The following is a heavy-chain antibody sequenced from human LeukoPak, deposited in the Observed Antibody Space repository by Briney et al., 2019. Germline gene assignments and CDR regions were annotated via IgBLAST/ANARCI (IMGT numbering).Heavy chain of an antibody. J-gene: IGHJ4*02. CDR3: ARGGEQLALDY. CDR1: GFTFSSYS. CDR2: ISSSSSYI. D-gene: IGHD6-6*01. V-gene: IGHV3-21*01. Sequence: GGSLRLSCAASGFTFSSYSMNWVRQAPGKGLEWVSSISSSSSYIYYADSVKGRFTISRDYAKNSLYLQMNSLRAEDTAVYYCARGGEQLALDYWGQGTLVTVSS.